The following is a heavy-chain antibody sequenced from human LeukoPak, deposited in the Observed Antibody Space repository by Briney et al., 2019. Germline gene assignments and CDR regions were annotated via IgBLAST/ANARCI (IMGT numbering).Heavy chain of an antibody. Sequence: SETLSLTCTVSGVSIRGDTYYWGWIRQPPGEGLEWIGNYHIGNTYYNPSLKSRVTISEDTSKNQFSLRVNSVTAADTAVYYCARLWDSTGLYFYYYMDVWGEGTTVTVSS. CDR3: ARLWDSTGLYFYYYMDV. CDR1: GVSIRGDTYY. D-gene: IGHD6-19*01. CDR2: YHIGNT. V-gene: IGHV4-39*01. J-gene: IGHJ6*03.